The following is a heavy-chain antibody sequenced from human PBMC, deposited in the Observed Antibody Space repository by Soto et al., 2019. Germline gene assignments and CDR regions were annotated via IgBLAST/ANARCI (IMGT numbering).Heavy chain of an antibody. Sequence: QVHLEQSGGEMTKPGASVKVSCKASGYIFTSYGISWVRLAPGQGPEWMGWIAIYNYNTKYAEKFQGRVTITTDIPASTVYMELRSLWSDDTAVYYCARDLDPALGHAPLDYWGQGTLVTVSS. J-gene: IGHJ4*02. CDR1: GYIFTSYG. D-gene: IGHD1-26*01. V-gene: IGHV1-18*01. CDR2: IAIYNYNT. CDR3: ARDLDPALGHAPLDY.